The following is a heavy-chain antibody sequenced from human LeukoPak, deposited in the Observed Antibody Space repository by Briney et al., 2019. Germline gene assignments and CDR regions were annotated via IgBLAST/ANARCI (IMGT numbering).Heavy chain of an antibody. V-gene: IGHV4-39*07. CDR1: GGSIRSSYYY. J-gene: IGHJ4*02. CDR2: IYDSGST. Sequence: SETLSLTCTVSGGSIRSSYYYWGWIRQPPGKGLEWIGSIYDSGSTYYNPSLKSRVTISVDTSKNQFSLKLSSVAAADTAVYYCASVGYGDYVWGQGTLVTVSS. D-gene: IGHD4-17*01. CDR3: ASVGYGDYV.